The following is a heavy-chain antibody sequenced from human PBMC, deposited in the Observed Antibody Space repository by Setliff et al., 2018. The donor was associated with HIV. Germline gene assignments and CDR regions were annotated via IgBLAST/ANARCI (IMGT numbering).Heavy chain of an antibody. Sequence: ASVKVSCKASGYTFTDHHIHWMRQAPGHGLEWIGIVNPLLGLTSHTPKIQGRLTVDADKSTSTVYMVLSSLRFDDTAVYYCARSGGWWGHSNPHPYYYHMDVWGKGTPVTVSS. V-gene: IGHV1-46*01. J-gene: IGHJ6*03. CDR3: ARSGGWWGHSNPHPYYYHMDV. D-gene: IGHD3-16*01. CDR2: VNPLLGLT. CDR1: GYTFTDHH.